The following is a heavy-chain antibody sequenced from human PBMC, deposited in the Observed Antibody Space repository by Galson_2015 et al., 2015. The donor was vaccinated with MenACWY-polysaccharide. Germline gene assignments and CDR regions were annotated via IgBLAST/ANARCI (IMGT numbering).Heavy chain of an antibody. V-gene: IGHV3-33*01. CDR3: ARDLASGVGPAIDF. Sequence: SLRLSCAASGFNFSSYGMHWVRQAPGKGLEWAAVVWNDGTKKYYADSVKGRFTVSRDNSKNTLYLQMNSLRVEDTAVYYCARDLASGVGPAIDFWGQGTLVTVSS. D-gene: IGHD3-10*01. CDR1: GFNFSSYG. J-gene: IGHJ4*02. CDR2: VWNDGTKK.